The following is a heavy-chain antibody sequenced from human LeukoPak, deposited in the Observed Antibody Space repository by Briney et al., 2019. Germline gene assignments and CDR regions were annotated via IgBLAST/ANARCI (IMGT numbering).Heavy chain of an antibody. Sequence: GGSLRLSCAASGFTFRSYGMHWVRQAPGKGLEWVAVISYDGSNKYYADSVKGRFTISRDNSKNTLYLQMNSLRAEDTAVYYCAQENNYDFWSGYLFDYWGQGTLVTVSS. D-gene: IGHD3-3*01. CDR1: GFTFRSYG. J-gene: IGHJ4*02. CDR2: ISYDGSNK. CDR3: AQENNYDFWSGYLFDY. V-gene: IGHV3-30*18.